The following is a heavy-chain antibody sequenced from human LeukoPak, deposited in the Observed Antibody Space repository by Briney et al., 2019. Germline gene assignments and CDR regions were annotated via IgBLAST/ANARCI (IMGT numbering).Heavy chain of an antibody. CDR2: IYENGGTT. J-gene: IGHJ4*02. CDR1: GFTFRSHA. V-gene: IGHV3-23*01. Sequence: GGSLRLSCVGSGFTFRSHAMSWVRQASEKGLEFVSGIYENGGTTYYADSVKGRFSISRDNSKNTLYLQMDSLRGEDTAVYYCAKDFRIGYSAHFDYWGQGALVTVSS. D-gene: IGHD2-21*01. CDR3: AKDFRIGYSAHFDY.